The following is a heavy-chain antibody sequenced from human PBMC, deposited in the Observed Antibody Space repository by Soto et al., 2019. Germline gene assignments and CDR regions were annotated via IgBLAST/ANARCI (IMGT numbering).Heavy chain of an antibody. CDR1: GGSISSGGYS. J-gene: IGHJ6*02. Sequence: QLQLQESGSGRVKPSQTLSLTCAVSGGSISSGGYSCIWIRQPPGKGLEWIGYIYHSGSTYYNPSLKSRVTISVDRSKTQFSLKLSSVTAADTAVYYCAREALSYYYGMDVWGQGTTVTVSS. V-gene: IGHV4-30-2*01. CDR3: AREALSYYYGMDV. D-gene: IGHD3-16*02. CDR2: IYHSGST.